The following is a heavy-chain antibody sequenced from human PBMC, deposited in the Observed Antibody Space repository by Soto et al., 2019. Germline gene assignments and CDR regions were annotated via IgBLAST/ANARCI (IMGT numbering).Heavy chain of an antibody. CDR2: INHSGST. Sequence: SETLSLTCAVYGGSFSGYYWSWIRQPPGKGLEWIGEINHSGSTNYNPSLKSRVTISVDTSKNQFSLKLSSVTAADTAVYYCARAHYYYGMDVWGQGTTVTV. V-gene: IGHV4-34*01. J-gene: IGHJ6*02. CDR1: GGSFSGYY. CDR3: ARAHYYYGMDV.